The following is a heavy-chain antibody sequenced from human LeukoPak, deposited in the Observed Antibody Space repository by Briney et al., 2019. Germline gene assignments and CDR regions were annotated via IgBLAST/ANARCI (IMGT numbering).Heavy chain of an antibody. CDR1: GFTFSDYY. J-gene: IGHJ6*03. CDR2: ISSSGSTI. CDR3: ARNGAPVVTAITPYYYYMDV. D-gene: IGHD2-21*02. Sequence: GGSLRLSCAASGFTFSDYYMSWIRQAPGKGLEWVSYISSSGSTIYYADSVKGRFTISRDNAKNSLYLQMNSLRAEDTAVYYCARNGAPVVTAITPYYYYMDVWGKGTTVTVSS. V-gene: IGHV3-11*04.